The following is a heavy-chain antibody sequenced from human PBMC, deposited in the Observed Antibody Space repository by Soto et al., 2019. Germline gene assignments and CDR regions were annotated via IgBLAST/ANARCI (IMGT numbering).Heavy chain of an antibody. Sequence: SETLSLTCTVSGGSISSYYWSWIRQPAGKGLEWIGRIYTSGSTNYNPSLKSRVTMSVDTSKNQFSLKLSSVIAADTAVYYCARGIVVVPAAIRYYYYYGMDVWGQGTTVTVSS. J-gene: IGHJ6*02. CDR2: IYTSGST. CDR3: ARGIVVVPAAIRYYYYYGMDV. D-gene: IGHD2-2*02. V-gene: IGHV4-4*07. CDR1: GGSISSYY.